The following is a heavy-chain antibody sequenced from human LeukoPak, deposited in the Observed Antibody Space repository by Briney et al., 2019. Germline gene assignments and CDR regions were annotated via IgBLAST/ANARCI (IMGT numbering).Heavy chain of an antibody. J-gene: IGHJ3*02. CDR1: GFTFSIYA. Sequence: GGSLRLSCAASGFTFSIYAIHWVRQAPGKGLEWVAVISYDGSNRYYADSVKGRFTISRDNSKDTLYLQMNSLRVEDTAVYYCARGIQPPKYYGSGSDTFDIWGQGTMVTVSS. CDR3: ARGIQPPKYYGSGSDTFDI. V-gene: IGHV3-30-3*01. D-gene: IGHD3-10*01. CDR2: ISYDGSNR.